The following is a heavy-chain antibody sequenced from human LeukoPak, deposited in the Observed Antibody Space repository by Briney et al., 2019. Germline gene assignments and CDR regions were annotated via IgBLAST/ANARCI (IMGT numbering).Heavy chain of an antibody. J-gene: IGHJ4*02. Sequence: ASEKVSRTGSVYTFTSYSISWVRQTPGHGLEWMGWISPDNGNTNYVQKFQGRVTMTTDTSTSTAYMELRSLRAEDMAVYYCARAATVTAESAFGYWGQGTLVTVSS. D-gene: IGHD4-17*01. CDR2: ISPDNGNT. CDR1: VYTFTSYS. V-gene: IGHV1-18*03. CDR3: ARAATVTAESAFGY.